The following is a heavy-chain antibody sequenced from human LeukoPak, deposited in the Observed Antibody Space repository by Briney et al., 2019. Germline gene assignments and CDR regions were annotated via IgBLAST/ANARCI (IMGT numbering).Heavy chain of an antibody. V-gene: IGHV4-59*01. CDR2: IFYSGST. D-gene: IGHD1-26*01. CDR3: ARGEWDLLFDY. Sequence: SETLSLTCTVSGGSISGYYWSWIRQPPGKGLEWIGYIFYSGSTNYNPSLKSRVTISVDTSKNQFSLKLSSVTAADTAVYYCARGEWDLLFDYWGREPWSPSPQ. CDR1: GGSISGYY. J-gene: IGHJ4*02.